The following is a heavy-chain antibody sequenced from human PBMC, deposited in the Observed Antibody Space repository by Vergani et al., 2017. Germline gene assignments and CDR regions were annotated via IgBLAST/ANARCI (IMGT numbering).Heavy chain of an antibody. Sequence: QVQLQESGPGLVKPSETLSLTCTVSGGSISSYYWSWIRQPPGKGLEWIGYIYYSGSTNYNPSLKSRVTISVDTSKNQFSLKLSSVTAADTAVYYCARCSEGLGYCSCGSCSISPGGQGTLVTVSS. CDR3: ARCSEGLGYCSCGSCSISP. D-gene: IGHD2-15*01. J-gene: IGHJ5*02. CDR2: IYYSGST. CDR1: GGSISSYY. V-gene: IGHV4-59*01.